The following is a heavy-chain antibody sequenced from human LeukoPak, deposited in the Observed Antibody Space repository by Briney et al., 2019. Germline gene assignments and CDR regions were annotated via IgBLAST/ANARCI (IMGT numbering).Heavy chain of an antibody. CDR3: AKVISGFSDGYVALDY. CDR1: GFTFGSYG. D-gene: IGHD5-18*01. Sequence: GGSLRLSCAGSGFTFGSYGIHWVRQAPGKGLEWVAFIRYDGSNKYYADSVKGRFTISRDNSKNTLYLQMNSLRAEDMAVYYCAKVISGFSDGYVALDYWGQGTLVTVSS. J-gene: IGHJ4*02. CDR2: IRYDGSNK. V-gene: IGHV3-30*02.